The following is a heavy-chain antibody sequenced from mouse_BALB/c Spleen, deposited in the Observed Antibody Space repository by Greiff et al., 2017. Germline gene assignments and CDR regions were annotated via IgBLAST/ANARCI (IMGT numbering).Heavy chain of an antibody. CDR1: GYTFTSYW. J-gene: IGHJ4*01. D-gene: IGHD2-13*01. CDR3: ARRGDTYYAMDY. V-gene: IGHV1-87*01. CDR2: IYPGDGDT. Sequence: QVQLQQSGAELARPGASVKLSCKASGYTFTSYWMQWVKQRPGQGLEWIGAIYPGDGDTRYTQKFKGKATLTADKSSSTAYMQLSSLASEDSAVYYCARRGDTYYAMDYWGQGTSVTVYS.